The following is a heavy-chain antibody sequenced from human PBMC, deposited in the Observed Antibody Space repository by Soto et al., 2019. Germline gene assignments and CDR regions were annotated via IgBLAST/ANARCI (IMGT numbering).Heavy chain of an antibody. Sequence: PGGSLRLSCTASGFTFGDYAMSWFRQAPGKGLEWVGFIRSKAYGGTTEYAASVKGRFTISRDDSKSIAYLQMNSLKTEDTAVYYCTRDGLRGGSGWYSMPLDYSGQGTLVTVSS. J-gene: IGHJ4*02. D-gene: IGHD6-19*01. CDR1: GFTFGDYA. V-gene: IGHV3-49*03. CDR3: TRDGLRGGSGWYSMPLDY. CDR2: IRSKAYGGTT.